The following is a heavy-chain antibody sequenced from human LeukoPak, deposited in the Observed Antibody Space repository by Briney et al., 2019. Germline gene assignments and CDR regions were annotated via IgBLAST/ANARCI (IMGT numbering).Heavy chain of an antibody. CDR3: ARGRGLPGPLDY. V-gene: IGHV3-21*01. Sequence: GGSLRLSCAASGFTFSSYSMNWVRQAPGKGLEWVSSISSSSSHIYYADSVKGRFTISRDNAKNSLYLQMNSLRAEDTAVYYCARGRGLPGPLDYWGQGALVTVSS. CDR1: GFTFSSYS. J-gene: IGHJ4*02. D-gene: IGHD3-10*01. CDR2: ISSSSSHI.